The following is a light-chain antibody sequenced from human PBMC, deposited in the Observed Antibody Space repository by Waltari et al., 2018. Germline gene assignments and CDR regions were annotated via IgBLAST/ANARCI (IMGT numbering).Light chain of an antibody. CDR2: GAS. V-gene: IGKV3-20*01. CDR3: QRYGSSPLVS. Sequence: EIVLTQSPGTLSLSPGERATLSCRASQSVTSNYLAWYQQKPGPPPSLLIYGASTRATGIPDRFSGSGSGTDFTLTISSVEPEDFAVYYCQRYGSSPLVSFGPGTKVDIK. CDR1: QSVTSNY. J-gene: IGKJ3*01.